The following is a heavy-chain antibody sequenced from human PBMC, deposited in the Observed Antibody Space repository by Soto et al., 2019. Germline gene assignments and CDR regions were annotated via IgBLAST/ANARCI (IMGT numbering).Heavy chain of an antibody. D-gene: IGHD2-15*01. Sequence: QVQLVQSGAEVRKPGSSVKVSCKTSGGTFSSYTISWVRQAPGQGLEWMGRIIPILGITNHAQNLQGRVTITADKSTSTAYMELSSLRSEDTALYYCARDRCRGGSCYSSSWFDPWGQGTLVTVSS. CDR2: IIPILGIT. V-gene: IGHV1-69*08. J-gene: IGHJ5*02. CDR3: ARDRCRGGSCYSSSWFDP. CDR1: GGTFSSYT.